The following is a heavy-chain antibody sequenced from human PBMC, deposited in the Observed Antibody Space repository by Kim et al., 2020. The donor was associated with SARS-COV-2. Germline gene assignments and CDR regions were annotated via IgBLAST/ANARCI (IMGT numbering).Heavy chain of an antibody. V-gene: IGHV3-53*01. D-gene: IGHD6-13*01. J-gene: IGHJ4*02. CDR3: ARHSSSWSVGY. Sequence: YHAHSVKGRCTISRDNSKNTLYLQMNSLRAEDTAVYYCARHSSSWSVGYWGQGTLVTVSS.